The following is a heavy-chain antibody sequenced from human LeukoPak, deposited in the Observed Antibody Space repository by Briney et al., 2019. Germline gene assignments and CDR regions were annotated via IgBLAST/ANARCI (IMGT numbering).Heavy chain of an antibody. V-gene: IGHV1-69*05. CDR1: GGIFRTYA. CDR2: GIAFFCSP. D-gene: IGHD2-8*02. Sequence: SVKVSCKGLGGIFRTYAITWLRQATGQGLEWVGGGIAFFCSPNYAQNIQGRVTLTTDESTTTTYMEPRSLSSEDTAVYDLARSSILVATGDYWGQGTLVSISS. CDR3: ARSSILVATGDY. J-gene: IGHJ4*02.